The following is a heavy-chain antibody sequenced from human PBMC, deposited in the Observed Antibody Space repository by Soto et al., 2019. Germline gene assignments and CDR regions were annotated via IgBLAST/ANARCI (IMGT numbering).Heavy chain of an antibody. CDR3: TEYYDILTGYPYGMDV. J-gene: IGHJ6*02. D-gene: IGHD3-9*01. CDR1: GFTFSGSA. V-gene: IGHV3-73*01. CDR2: IRSKANSYAT. Sequence: GGSLRLSCAASGFTFSGSAMHWVRQASGKGLEWVGRIRSKANSYATAYAASVKGRFTISRDDSKNTAYLQMNSLKTEDTAVYYCTEYYDILTGYPYGMDVWGQGTTVTVSS.